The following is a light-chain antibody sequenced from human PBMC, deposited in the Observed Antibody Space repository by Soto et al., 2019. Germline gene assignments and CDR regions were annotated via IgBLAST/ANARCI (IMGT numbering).Light chain of an antibody. CDR3: QQYDNWPLT. J-gene: IGKJ4*01. Sequence: EIVMTQSPDTLSVSPGERATLSCRASQSVSSNLAWYQQESGQTPRLLIYGASTRATDIPARFSGSGSGTEFTLTISSLQSEDFAVYYCQQYDNWPLTFGGGTKVEIK. V-gene: IGKV3-15*01. CDR2: GAS. CDR1: QSVSSN.